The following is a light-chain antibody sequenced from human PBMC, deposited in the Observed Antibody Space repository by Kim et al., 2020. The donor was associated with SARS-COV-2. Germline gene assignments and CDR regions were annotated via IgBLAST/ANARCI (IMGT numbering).Light chain of an antibody. J-gene: IGKJ1*01. CDR1: QRISSY. V-gene: IGKV1-39*01. Sequence: DIRMTQSPSSLSASVGDRVTITCRASQRISSYLNWYRQRPGKAPELLIYATSNLQTGVPPRFSASGSGTDFDLNITSLQSEDFATYFCQQSYSSPWTFGQGTKVEIK. CDR3: QQSYSSPWT. CDR2: ATS.